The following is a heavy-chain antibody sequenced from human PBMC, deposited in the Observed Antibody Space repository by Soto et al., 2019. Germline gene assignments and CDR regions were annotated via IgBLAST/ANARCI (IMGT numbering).Heavy chain of an antibody. CDR2: IYYSGST. CDR1: GGSISSGDYY. D-gene: IGHD5-12*01. Sequence: PSETLSLTCTVSGGSISSGDYYWSWIRQPPGKGLEWIGYIYYSGSTYYNPSLMSRVTISVDTSKNQFSLKLSSVTAADTAVYYCARGKWLRSNYYYYGMDVWGQGTTVTVSS. J-gene: IGHJ6*02. V-gene: IGHV4-30-4*01. CDR3: ARGKWLRSNYYYYGMDV.